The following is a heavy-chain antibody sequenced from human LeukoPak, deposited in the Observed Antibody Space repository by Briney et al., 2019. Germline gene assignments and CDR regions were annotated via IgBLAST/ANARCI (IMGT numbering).Heavy chain of an antibody. CDR2: IYYSGST. J-gene: IGHJ4*02. CDR3: ARLGDRQVLGN. CDR1: GGSISSSSYY. D-gene: IGHD6-6*01. Sequence: SETLSLTCTVSGGSISSSSYYWGWIRQPPGKGLEWIGSIYYSGSTYYNPSLKSRVTISVDTSKNQFSLKLSSVTAADTAVYYCARLGDRQVLGNWGQGTLVTVSS. V-gene: IGHV4-39*01.